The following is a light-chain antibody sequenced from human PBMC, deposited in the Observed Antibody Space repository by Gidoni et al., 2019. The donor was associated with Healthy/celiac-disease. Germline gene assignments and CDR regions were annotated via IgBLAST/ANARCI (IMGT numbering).Light chain of an antibody. V-gene: IGKV1-39*01. J-gene: IGKJ4*01. CDR3: QQSNSTPRT. Sequence: IHMHQSPSSLSASVGDRVTITCRASQSISSYLNWYQQKPGKAPKLLIYAASSLQSGVPSRFSGSGSGTDFTLTISSLQPEDFATYYCQQSNSTPRTFGGGTKVEIK. CDR1: QSISSY. CDR2: AAS.